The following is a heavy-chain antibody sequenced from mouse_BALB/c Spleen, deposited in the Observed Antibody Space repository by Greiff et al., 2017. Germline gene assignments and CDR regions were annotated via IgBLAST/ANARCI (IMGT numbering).Heavy chain of an antibody. CDR3: ARDDYDDRAWFAY. V-gene: IGHV5-4*02. Sequence: EVKLMESGGGLVKPGGSLKLSCAASGFTFSDYYMYWVRQTPEKRLEWVATISDGGSYTYYPDSVKGRFTISIDNAKNNLYLQMSSLKSEDTAMYYCARDDYDDRAWFAYWGQGTLVTVSA. CDR2: ISDGGSYT. D-gene: IGHD2-4*01. J-gene: IGHJ3*01. CDR1: GFTFSDYY.